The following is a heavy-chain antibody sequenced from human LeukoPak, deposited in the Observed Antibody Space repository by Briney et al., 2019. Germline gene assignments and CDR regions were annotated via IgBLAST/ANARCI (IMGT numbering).Heavy chain of an antibody. CDR3: ARETSQKGAHYMDV. D-gene: IGHD3-16*01. CDR1: GVSFSDYY. J-gene: IGHJ6*03. Sequence: SETLSLTCAVYGVSFSDYYWTWIRQPPGKGLEWIGYIYYSGSTNYNPSLKSRVTISVDTSKNQFSLKLSSVTAADTAVYYCARETSQKGAHYMDVWGKGTTVTISS. CDR2: IYYSGST. V-gene: IGHV4-59*13.